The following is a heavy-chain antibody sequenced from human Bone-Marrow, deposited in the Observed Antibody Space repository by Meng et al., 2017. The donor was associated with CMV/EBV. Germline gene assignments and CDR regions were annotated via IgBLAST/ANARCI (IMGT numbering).Heavy chain of an antibody. CDR2: IRSKAYGGTT. Sequence: GGSLRLSCTASGFTFGDYAMSWVRQAPGKGLEWVGFIRSKAYGGTTEYAASVKGRFTISRDDSKSIAYLQMNSLKTEDTAVYYCTSYNNWNSFFDYWGQGPLVTVYS. CDR3: TSYNNWNSFFDY. D-gene: IGHD1-7*01. CDR1: GFTFGDYA. J-gene: IGHJ4*02. V-gene: IGHV3-49*04.